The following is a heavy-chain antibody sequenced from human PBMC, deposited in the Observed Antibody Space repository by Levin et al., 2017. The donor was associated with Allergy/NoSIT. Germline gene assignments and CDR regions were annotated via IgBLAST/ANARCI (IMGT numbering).Heavy chain of an antibody. Sequence: GESLKISCKGSGYSFTSYWIGWVRQMPGKGLEWMGIIYPGDSDTRYSPSFQGQVTISADKSISTAYLQWSSLKASDTAMYYCARPRAQGVYYADRHAFDIWGQGTMVTVSS. CDR2: IYPGDSDT. CDR3: ARPRAQGVYYADRHAFDI. D-gene: IGHD3-10*01. J-gene: IGHJ3*02. V-gene: IGHV5-51*01. CDR1: GYSFTSYW.